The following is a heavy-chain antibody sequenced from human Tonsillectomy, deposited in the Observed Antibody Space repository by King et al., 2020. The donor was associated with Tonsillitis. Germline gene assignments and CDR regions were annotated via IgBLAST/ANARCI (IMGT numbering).Heavy chain of an antibody. V-gene: IGHV4-34*01. CDR2: INHSGST. Sequence: VQLQQWGAGLLKPSEPLSLTCAVYGGSFSGYYWSWIRQPPGKGLEWIGEINHSGSTNYNPSLKSRVTVSVDTSKNQFSLKLSSVTAADTAVYYCARGYYYGSGSDPTPRYFDLWGRGTLVTVSS. CDR3: ARGYYYGSGSDPTPRYFDL. D-gene: IGHD3-10*01. CDR1: GGSFSGYY. J-gene: IGHJ2*01.